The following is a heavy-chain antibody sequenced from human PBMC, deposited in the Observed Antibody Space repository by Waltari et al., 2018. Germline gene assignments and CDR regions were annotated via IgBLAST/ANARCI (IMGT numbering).Heavy chain of an antibody. CDR1: GFTVSHNY. V-gene: IGHV3-53*01. Sequence: EVQLVESGGGLIQPGGSLRLSCAVSGFTVSHNYMSWVRQAPGKGLEWVSVIYTVGSTFYADSVRGRFTISRDNSINTLFLQMNSLRGEDTAVYYCARGHTISGGDYMDVWGKGTTVIVSS. CDR3: ARGHTISGGDYMDV. J-gene: IGHJ6*03. D-gene: IGHD3-3*01. CDR2: IYTVGST.